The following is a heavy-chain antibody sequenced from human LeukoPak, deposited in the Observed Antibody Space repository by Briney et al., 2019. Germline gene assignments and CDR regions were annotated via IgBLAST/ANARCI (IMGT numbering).Heavy chain of an antibody. D-gene: IGHD6-25*01. J-gene: IGHJ5*01. CDR2: VYYSGT. CDR3: ARSSGGAGHDS. CDR1: GYSIGSGHY. Sequence: PSETLSLTCTVSGYSIGSGHYWAWIRQPPGKGLEWIGCVYYSGTYYKSSLTSRATTSMDESRNQCSLKLTSVTAADSAFSFCARSSGGAGHDSWGQGTLVTVSS. V-gene: IGHV4-38-2*02.